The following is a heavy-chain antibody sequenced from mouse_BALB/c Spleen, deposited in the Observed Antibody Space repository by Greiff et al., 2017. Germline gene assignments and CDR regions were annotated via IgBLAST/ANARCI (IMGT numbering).Heavy chain of an antibody. CDR1: GFTFSDYY. CDR3: ARVMITRAMDY. Sequence: EVHLVESGGGLVKPGGSLKLSCAASGFTFSDYYMYWVRQTPEKRLEWVATISDGGSYTYYPDSVKGRFTISRDNAKNNLYLQMSSLKSEDTAMYYCARVMITRAMDYWGQGTSVTVSS. CDR2: ISDGGSYT. V-gene: IGHV5-4*02. D-gene: IGHD2-4*01. J-gene: IGHJ4*01.